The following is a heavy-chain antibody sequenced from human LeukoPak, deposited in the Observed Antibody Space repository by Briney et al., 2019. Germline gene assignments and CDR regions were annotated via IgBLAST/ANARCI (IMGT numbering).Heavy chain of an antibody. Sequence: GGSLRLSCAAPGFSFNSYAMNWVRQAPGKGLEWVSVISSTGATTYYAASVKGRFTISRNNSKSTLYLQMDALRADDTAVYYCARSLNGFYRGLDFWGQGTLVTVSS. J-gene: IGHJ4*02. V-gene: IGHV3-23*01. CDR1: GFSFNSYA. D-gene: IGHD3-22*01. CDR3: ARSLNGFYRGLDF. CDR2: ISSTGATT.